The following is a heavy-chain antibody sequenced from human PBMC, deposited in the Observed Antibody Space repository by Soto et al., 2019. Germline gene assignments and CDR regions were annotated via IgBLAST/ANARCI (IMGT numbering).Heavy chain of an antibody. D-gene: IGHD4-17*01. V-gene: IGHV5-10-1*01. CDR2: IDPSDSYT. Sequence: GESLKISCKGSGYSFTIYWISWVRQMPGKGLEWVGSIDPSDSYTNYSPSFQGHVTISADKSISTAYLQWSSLKASDTAMYYCARRAVTNHYGMDVWGQGTTVTVSS. CDR1: GYSFTIYW. J-gene: IGHJ6*02. CDR3: ARRAVTNHYGMDV.